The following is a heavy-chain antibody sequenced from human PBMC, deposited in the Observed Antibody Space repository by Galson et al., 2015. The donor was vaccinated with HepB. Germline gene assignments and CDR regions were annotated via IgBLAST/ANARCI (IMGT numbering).Heavy chain of an antibody. V-gene: IGHV3-48*01. D-gene: IGHD6-19*01. CDR3: ARDKIAVRFDY. Sequence: SLRLSCAASGFSFSSYSMNWVRQAPGKGLEWVSYISSSSNTIYYADSVKGRFTISRDNAKNSLYLQMNSLRAEDTAVYYCARDKIAVRFDYCGQGILVTVSS. CDR2: ISSSSNTI. CDR1: GFSFSSYS. J-gene: IGHJ4*02.